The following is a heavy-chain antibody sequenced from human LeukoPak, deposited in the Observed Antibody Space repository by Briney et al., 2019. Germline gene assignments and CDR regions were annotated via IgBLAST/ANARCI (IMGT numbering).Heavy chain of an antibody. CDR3: ARAYADYDFWSGFVWFDP. Sequence: ASVKVSCKASGYTFTSYDINWVRQATGQGLEWMGWMNPNSGNTGYAQKFQGRVTMIRNTSISTAYMELSSLRSEDTAVYYCARAYADYDFWSGFVWFDPWGQGTLVTVSS. CDR2: MNPNSGNT. J-gene: IGHJ5*02. CDR1: GYTFTSYD. V-gene: IGHV1-8*01. D-gene: IGHD3-3*01.